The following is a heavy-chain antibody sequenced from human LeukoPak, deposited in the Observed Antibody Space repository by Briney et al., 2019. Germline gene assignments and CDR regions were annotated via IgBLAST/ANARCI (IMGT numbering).Heavy chain of an antibody. J-gene: IGHJ4*02. CDR1: GESFSSYY. CDR2: INHSGNT. CDR3: ARVDGDGYNIPDY. D-gene: IGHD5-24*01. V-gene: IGHV4-34*01. Sequence: SETLSLTCAVYGESFSSYYWSWIRQPPGEGLEWIGEINHSGNTNYNPSLKSRVTISVDTSKNQFSLKLSSVTAADTAVYYCARVDGDGYNIPDYWGQGTLVTVSS.